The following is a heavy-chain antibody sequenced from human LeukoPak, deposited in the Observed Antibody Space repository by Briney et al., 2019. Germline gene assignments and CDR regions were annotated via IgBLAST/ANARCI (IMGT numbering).Heavy chain of an antibody. Sequence: PSETLSLTCTVSGGSISSGGYYWSWIRQHPGKGLEWIGYIYYSGSTYYNPSLKSRVTISVDTSKNQFSLKLSSVTAADTAVHYCAREYGSPPGPFDYWGQGTLVTVSS. J-gene: IGHJ4*02. V-gene: IGHV4-31*03. CDR1: GGSISSGGYY. CDR3: AREYGSPPGPFDY. CDR2: IYYSGST. D-gene: IGHD3-10*01.